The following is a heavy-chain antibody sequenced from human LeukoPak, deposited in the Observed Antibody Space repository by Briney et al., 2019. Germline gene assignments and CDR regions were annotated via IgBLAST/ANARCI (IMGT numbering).Heavy chain of an antibody. J-gene: IGHJ4*02. V-gene: IGHV3-48*03. CDR3: ARVGRDSQHLDY. Sequence: PGGSLRLSCAASGFIFSSYEINWVRQAPGKGLEWLSYISSGGDLTYYADSVKGRLTSSRDNAKNSLFLQMNSLKVEDMAVYYCARVGRDSQHLDYWGPGTLVTVSS. CDR2: ISSGGDLT. D-gene: IGHD2-15*01. CDR1: GFIFSSYE.